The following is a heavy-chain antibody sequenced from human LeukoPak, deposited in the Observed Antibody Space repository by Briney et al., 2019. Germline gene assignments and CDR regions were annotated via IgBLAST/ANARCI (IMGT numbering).Heavy chain of an antibody. CDR2: ISYDGSNK. V-gene: IGHV3-30-3*01. D-gene: IGHD6-19*01. J-gene: IGHJ4*02. CDR3: ARDGEQWLFDY. Sequence: GGSLRLSCAASGFTFGIYAIHWVRQAPGKGLEWVAVISYDGSNKYYADSVKGRFTISRDNSKNTLYLQMNSLRAEDTAVYYCARDGEQWLFDYWGQGTLVTVSS. CDR1: GFTFGIYA.